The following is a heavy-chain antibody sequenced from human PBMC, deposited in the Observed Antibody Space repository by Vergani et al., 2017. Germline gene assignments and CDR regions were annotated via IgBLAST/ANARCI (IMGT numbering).Heavy chain of an antibody. J-gene: IGHJ5*02. CDR3: ARSRKFRFGVVWENWFDP. V-gene: IGHV3-74*01. D-gene: IGHD3-3*01. Sequence: EVELVESGGGLVQPGGSLRLSCAASGFIFNEYWMHWARQVPGKGLVWVSGMNGDGDTISYADSVKGRFTISRDNAKNTLFLQMNSLRAEDTSVYYGARSRKFRFGVVWENWFDPWGQGTLVTVSS. CDR1: GFIFNEYW. CDR2: MNGDGDTI.